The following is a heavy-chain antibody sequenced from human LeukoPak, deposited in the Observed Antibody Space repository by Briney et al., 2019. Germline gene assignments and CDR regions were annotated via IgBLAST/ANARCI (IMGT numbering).Heavy chain of an antibody. CDR1: GFTFSSYA. J-gene: IGHJ4*02. CDR2: ISYDGSNK. Sequence: GGSLRLSCAASGFTFSSYAMHWVRQAPGKGLEWVAVISYDGSNKYYADSVKGRFTISRDNSKNTLYLQMNSLRAEDTAVYYCARTLGADFDYWGQGTLVTVSS. CDR3: ARTLGADFDY. V-gene: IGHV3-30-3*01. D-gene: IGHD1-26*01.